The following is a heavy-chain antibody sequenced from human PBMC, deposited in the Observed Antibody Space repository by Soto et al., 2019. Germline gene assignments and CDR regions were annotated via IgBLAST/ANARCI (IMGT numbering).Heavy chain of an antibody. V-gene: IGHV6-1*01. CDR2: TYDRSKWYN. J-gene: IGHJ4*02. CDR1: GDSVSSNSAA. CDR3: ARAVVTANRYFDY. D-gene: IGHD2-21*02. Sequence: QTLSLTCASSGDSVSSNSAAWNLIRQSPSRGLEWLGRTYDRSKWYNDYAVSVKSRITINPDTSKNQFSLQLNSVTPEDTAVYYCARAVVTANRYFDYWGQGTLVTVSS.